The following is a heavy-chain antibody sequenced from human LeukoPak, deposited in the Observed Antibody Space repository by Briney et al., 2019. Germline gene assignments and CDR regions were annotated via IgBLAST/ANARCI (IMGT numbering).Heavy chain of an antibody. Sequence: PSETLSLTCTVSGGSISSSSYYWGWIRQPPGKGLEWIGEINHSGSTNYNPSLKSRVTISVDTSKNQFSLKLSSVTAADTAVYYCARPAGWLPRYYFEYWGQGTLVTVSS. V-gene: IGHV4-39*01. J-gene: IGHJ4*02. CDR2: INHSGST. D-gene: IGHD5-24*01. CDR3: ARPAGWLPRYYFEY. CDR1: GGSISSSSYY.